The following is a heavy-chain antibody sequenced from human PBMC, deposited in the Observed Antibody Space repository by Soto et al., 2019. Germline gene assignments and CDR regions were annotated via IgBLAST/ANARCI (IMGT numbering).Heavy chain of an antibody. CDR3: ARRVGPAAISYGTDV. J-gene: IGHJ6*02. D-gene: IGHD2-2*01. V-gene: IGHV3-21*01. CDR1: GFTFSSYS. CDR2: ISSSSSYI. Sequence: GGSLRLSCAASGFTFSSYSMNWVRQAPGKGLEWVSSISSSSSYIYYADSVKGRFTISRDNAKNSLYLQMNSLRAEDTAVYYCARRVGPAAISYGTDVWGQGTTVTVSS.